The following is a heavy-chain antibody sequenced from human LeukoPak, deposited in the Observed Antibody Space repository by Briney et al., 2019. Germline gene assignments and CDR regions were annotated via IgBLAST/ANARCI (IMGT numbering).Heavy chain of an antibody. CDR2: IYYSGNS. D-gene: IGHD5-12*01. V-gene: IGHV4-59*01. Sequence: PSGTLSLTCTVSNDSINNYYWSWIRQPPGKGLEWIGYIYYSGNSNYNPSLKSRATISLDTSKNQFSLKLSSVTAADTAVYYCARKYNGYGGWIDYWAQGTLVTVSS. CDR1: NDSINNYY. J-gene: IGHJ4*02. CDR3: ARKYNGYGGWIDY.